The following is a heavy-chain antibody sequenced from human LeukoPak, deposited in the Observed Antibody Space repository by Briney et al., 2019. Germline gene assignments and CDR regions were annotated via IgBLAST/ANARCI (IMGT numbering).Heavy chain of an antibody. J-gene: IGHJ6*03. V-gene: IGHV4-59*01. CDR2: IYYSGST. CDR1: DDSITIYY. D-gene: IGHD3-3*01. CDR3: ARGSSYDFWSGYYTFYYYYMDV. Sequence: PSETLSLTCTVSDDSITIYYWTWIRQPPGKGLEWIGYIYYSGSTNYNPSLKSRVTISVDTSKNQFSLKLSSVTAADTAVYYCARGSSYDFWSGYYTFYYYYMDVWGKGTTVTVSS.